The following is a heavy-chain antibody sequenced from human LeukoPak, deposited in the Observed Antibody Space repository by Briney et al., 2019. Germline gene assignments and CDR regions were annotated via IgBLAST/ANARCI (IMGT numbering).Heavy chain of an antibody. CDR2: IYYSGST. CDR3: ARAGSGYFSYYYGMDV. Sequence: SETLSLTCTVSGGSISSGGYYWSWIRQHPGKGLEWIGYIYYSGSTYYNPSLKSRVTISVDTSKNQFSLKLSSVTAADTAVYYCARAGSGYFSYYYGMDVWGQGTTVTVSS. J-gene: IGHJ6*02. V-gene: IGHV4-31*03. D-gene: IGHD3-22*01. CDR1: GGSISSGGYY.